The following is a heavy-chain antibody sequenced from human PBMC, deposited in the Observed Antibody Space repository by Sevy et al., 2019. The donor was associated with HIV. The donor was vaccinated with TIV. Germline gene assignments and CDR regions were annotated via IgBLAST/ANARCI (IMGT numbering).Heavy chain of an antibody. CDR2: TYYMSRWYN. V-gene: IGHV6-1*01. Sequence: SQTLSLTCAISGDSVSSNNVAWNWIRQSPSRGLEWLGRTYYMSRWYNDYALPVKGRITINPDTSKNQFSLQLNSVTPEDMAVYYCARGAQSAFDIWGQGTMVTVSS. J-gene: IGHJ3*02. CDR1: GDSVSSNNVA. CDR3: ARGAQSAFDI.